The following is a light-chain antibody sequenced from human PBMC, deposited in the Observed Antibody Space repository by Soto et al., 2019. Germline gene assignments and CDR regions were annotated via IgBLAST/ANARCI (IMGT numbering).Light chain of an antibody. CDR1: SSDVGAYNF. V-gene: IGLV2-14*03. Sequence: QSVLTQPASVSGSPGLSITISCTGTSSDVGAYNFVSWYQQHPDKAPKLMIFDVSNRPSGVSNGFSGSKSGNTASLTISGLQSEDEAEYYCGSYTTSSNYVFGTGTKVTVL. CDR3: GSYTTSSNYV. CDR2: DVS. J-gene: IGLJ1*01.